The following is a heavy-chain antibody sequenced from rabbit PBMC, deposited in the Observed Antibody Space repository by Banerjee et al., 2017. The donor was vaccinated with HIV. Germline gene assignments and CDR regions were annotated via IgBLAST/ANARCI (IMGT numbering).Heavy chain of an antibody. CDR2: ITAGSSGST. Sequence: QSLEESGGDLVKPGASLTLTCTASGFSFSSSYYMCWVRQAPGKGLEWVACITAGSSGSTDYASWAKGRFTISKTSSTTVTLQMTSLTAADTATYFCVRDAGSNYYSRLDLWGPGTLVTVS. CDR1: GFSFSSSYY. J-gene: IGHJ3*01. CDR3: VRDAGSNYYSRLDL. V-gene: IGHV1S40*01. D-gene: IGHD8-1*01.